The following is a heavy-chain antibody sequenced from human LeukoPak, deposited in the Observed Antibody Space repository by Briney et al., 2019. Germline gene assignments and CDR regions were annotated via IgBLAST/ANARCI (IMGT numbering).Heavy chain of an antibody. CDR2: ISASGGRT. CDR1: GFTFSNYA. Sequence: GGSLRLSCAASGFTFSNYAMSWVRQAPGKGLEWVSGISASGGRTYYADSVRGRFAISRDNSKNTLYLQMNSLRAEDTAVYYCAKWADAFDIWGQGTMVTVSS. J-gene: IGHJ3*02. CDR3: AKWADAFDI. V-gene: IGHV3-23*01.